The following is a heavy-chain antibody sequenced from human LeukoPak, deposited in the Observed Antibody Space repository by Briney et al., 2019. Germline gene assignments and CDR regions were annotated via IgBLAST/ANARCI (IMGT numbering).Heavy chain of an antibody. CDR2: IYYSGST. J-gene: IGHJ3*02. CDR3: ARPLSGSSSLHGDAFDI. V-gene: IGHV4-39*01. CDR1: GGSISSSTYY. D-gene: IGHD6-13*01. Sequence: PSETLSLTCTVSGGSISSSTYYWGWIRQPPGKGLEWIGSIYYSGSTYYNASLKSRVTISADTSKNQFSLKLSSVTAADTAVYYCARPLSGSSSLHGDAFDIWGQGTMVTVSS.